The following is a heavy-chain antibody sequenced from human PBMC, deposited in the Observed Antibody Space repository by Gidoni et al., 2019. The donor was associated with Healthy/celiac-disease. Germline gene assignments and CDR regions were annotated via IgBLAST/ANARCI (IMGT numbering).Heavy chain of an antibody. CDR3: ARGGRGDSSGYLS. CDR1: GITVSSNY. Sequence: EVKLVASGGGLIKPGGSLRLSCAASGITVSSNYLSGVRQVAGKGLEWVAVIYSGGRTYCAASLKDRLTITINNPKNTLYLQINSRIAEDAAVYYCARGGRGDSSGYLSWGQGTLVTVSS. V-gene: IGHV3-53*01. CDR2: IYSGGRT. D-gene: IGHD3-22*01. J-gene: IGHJ4*02.